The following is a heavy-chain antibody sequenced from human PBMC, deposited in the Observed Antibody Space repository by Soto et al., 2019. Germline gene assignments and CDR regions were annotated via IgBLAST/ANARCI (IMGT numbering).Heavy chain of an antibody. J-gene: IGHJ5*02. Sequence: PGGSLRLSCAASGFTFSSYAMHWVRQAPGKGLEWVAVISYDGSNKYYADSVKGRFTISRDNSKNTLYLQMNSLRAEDTAVYYCAREREYAFDPWGQGTLVTVSS. V-gene: IGHV3-30-3*01. CDR3: AREREYAFDP. CDR1: GFTFSSYA. CDR2: ISYDGSNK.